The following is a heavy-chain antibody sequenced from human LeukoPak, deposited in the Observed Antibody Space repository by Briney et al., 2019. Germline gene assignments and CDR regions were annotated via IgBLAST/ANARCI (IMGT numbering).Heavy chain of an antibody. D-gene: IGHD1-26*01. CDR3: ATIVGAKDAFDI. V-gene: IGHV4-4*07. J-gene: IGHJ3*02. CDR1: DDSISSYF. Sequence: SETLSLTCSVSDDSISSYFWSWIRQPAGGELEWIGRLSTTGSTYYNPSLKSRVTMSRDTSKSHFSLRLTSVTAADTAVYYCATIVGAKDAFDIWGQGTMVTVSS. CDR2: LSTTGST.